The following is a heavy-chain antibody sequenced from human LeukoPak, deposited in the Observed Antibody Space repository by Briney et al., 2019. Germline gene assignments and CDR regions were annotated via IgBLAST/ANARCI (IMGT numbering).Heavy chain of an antibody. CDR3: ARERYCSSTSCRWHWFDP. CDR1: GGSISSGGYS. Sequence: SETLSLTCAVSGGSISSGGYSWSWIREPPGKGLEWIGYIYHGGSTYYNPSLESRVTISVDRSKNQFSLKLSSVTAADTAVYYCARERYCSSTSCRWHWFDPWGQGTLVTVSS. V-gene: IGHV4-30-2*01. CDR2: IYHGGST. J-gene: IGHJ5*02. D-gene: IGHD2-2*01.